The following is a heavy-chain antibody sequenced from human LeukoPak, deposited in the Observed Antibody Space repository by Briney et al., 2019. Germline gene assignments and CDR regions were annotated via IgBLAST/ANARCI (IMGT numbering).Heavy chain of an antibody. D-gene: IGHD6-13*01. CDR1: GFTFSSYA. Sequence: GGSLRLSCAASGFTFSSYAMSWVRQAPGKGLEWVSVISGSGGSTYYADSVKVRFSISRDNSKNTLYLQMNSLRAEDTAVYYCAKGGIAAAGTFTDYWGQGTLVTVSS. J-gene: IGHJ4*02. CDR3: AKGGIAAAGTFTDY. CDR2: ISGSGGST. V-gene: IGHV3-23*01.